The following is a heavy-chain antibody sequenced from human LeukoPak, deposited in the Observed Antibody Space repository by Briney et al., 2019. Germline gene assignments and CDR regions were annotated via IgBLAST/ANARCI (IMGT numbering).Heavy chain of an antibody. D-gene: IGHD3-22*01. V-gene: IGHV1-69*06. Sequence: GASVKVSCKASGGTFSSYAISWVRQAPGQGLEWMGGIIPIFGTANYAQKFQGRVTITADKSTSTAYMELSSLRSEDTAVYYCARDNYDSSGYYGYWGQGTLVTVSS. CDR1: GGTFSSYA. CDR2: IIPIFGTA. CDR3: ARDNYDSSGYYGY. J-gene: IGHJ4*02.